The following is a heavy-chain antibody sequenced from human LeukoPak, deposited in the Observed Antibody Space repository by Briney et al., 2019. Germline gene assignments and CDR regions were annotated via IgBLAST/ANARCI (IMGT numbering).Heavy chain of an antibody. CDR1: GFTFSSYS. J-gene: IGHJ4*02. CDR3: ARRSSGWYRAVENYFDY. Sequence: SGGSLRLSCAASGFTFSSYSMNWVRQAPGKGLEWVSYISSSSSTIYYADSVKGRFTISRDNAKNSLYLQMNSLRAEDTAVYYCARRSSGWYRAVENYFDYWGQGTLVTVSS. CDR2: ISSSSSTI. V-gene: IGHV3-48*01. D-gene: IGHD6-19*01.